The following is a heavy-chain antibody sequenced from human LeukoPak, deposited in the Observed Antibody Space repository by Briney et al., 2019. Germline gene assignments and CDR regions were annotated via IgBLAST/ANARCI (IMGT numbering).Heavy chain of an antibody. Sequence: SETLSLTCSVSGGSISSGGYWWTWIRQHPVKGLEWIGYIYYSGSTSYNPSLKSRVTISVDTSKNQFSLKLNSVTAADTAVYYCARDRHDSSGIYTLDYWGQGTLVTVSS. J-gene: IGHJ4*02. CDR2: IYYSGST. CDR3: ARDRHDSSGIYTLDY. CDR1: GGSISSGGYW. V-gene: IGHV4-31*03. D-gene: IGHD3-22*01.